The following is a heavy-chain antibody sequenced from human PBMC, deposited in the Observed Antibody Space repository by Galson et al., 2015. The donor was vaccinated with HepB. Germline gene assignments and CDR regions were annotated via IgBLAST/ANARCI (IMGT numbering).Heavy chain of an antibody. CDR3: AREMYSTNWFDP. V-gene: IGHV3-30-3*01. CDR1: GFTFSSYA. CDR2: ISYDGSNK. Sequence: SLRLSCAASGFTFSSYARHWVRQAPGKGLEWVAVISYDGSNKYYADSVKGRFTISRDNSKNTLYLQMNSLRAEDTAVYYCAREMYSTNWFDPWGQGTLVTVSS. J-gene: IGHJ5*02. D-gene: IGHD6-13*01.